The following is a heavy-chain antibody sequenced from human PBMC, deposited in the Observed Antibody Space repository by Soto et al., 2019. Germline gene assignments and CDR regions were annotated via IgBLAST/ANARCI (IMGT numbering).Heavy chain of an antibody. J-gene: IGHJ4*02. V-gene: IGHV3-30-3*01. CDR1: GFTFSSYA. D-gene: IGHD3-10*01. CDR3: ARGATGGSAGSYYNFDY. CDR2: MSYDGSNK. Sequence: QVQLVESGGGVVQPGRSLRLSCAASGFTFSSYAMHWVRQAPGKGLEWVAVMSYDGSNKYYADSVKGRFTISRDNSKNKLYLQMNSLRAEDTAVYYCARGATGGSAGSYYNFDYWGQGTLVTVSS.